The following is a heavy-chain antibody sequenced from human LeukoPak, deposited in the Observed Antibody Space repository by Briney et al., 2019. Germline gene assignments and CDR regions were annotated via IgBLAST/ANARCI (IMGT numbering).Heavy chain of an antibody. CDR1: GFTFSSYG. Sequence: GGSLRLSCAASGFTFSSYGMHWVRQAPGKGLEWVAVIRYDGSNKYYGDSVKGRFTISRDNSKNTLYLQMNSLRAEDTAVYYCARALSAMVPDYWGQGTLVTVSP. CDR2: IRYDGSNK. CDR3: ARALSAMVPDY. D-gene: IGHD5-18*01. J-gene: IGHJ4*02. V-gene: IGHV3-33*01.